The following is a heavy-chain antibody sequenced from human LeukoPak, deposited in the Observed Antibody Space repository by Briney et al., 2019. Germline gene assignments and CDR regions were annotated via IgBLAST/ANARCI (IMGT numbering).Heavy chain of an antibody. CDR1: EPPVTNSA. D-gene: IGHD3-16*01. V-gene: IGHV1-58*01. Sequence: PGKLSGKAVEPPVTNSAGLSCTQSRGQRLEWIGWIVVASGNTKYAQKFQERVTITRDMSTSTAYMELSSLSPEDTAVYYCAAAPIDMLARGFVYWGQGTVVIVSS. CDR3: AAAPIDMLARGFVY. J-gene: IGHJ4*02. CDR2: IVVASGNT.